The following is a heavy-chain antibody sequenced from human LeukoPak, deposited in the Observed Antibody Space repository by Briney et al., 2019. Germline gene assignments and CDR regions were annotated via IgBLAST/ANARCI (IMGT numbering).Heavy chain of an antibody. J-gene: IGHJ3*02. CDR2: IYTSGST. V-gene: IGHV4-4*07. CDR3: ARVVVSWQQLVLDAFDI. CDR1: GGSISSYY. D-gene: IGHD6-13*01. Sequence: PSGTLSLTCTVSGGSISSYYWSWIRQPAGKGLEWIGRIYTSGSTNYNPSLKSRVTMSVDTSKNQFSLKLSSVTAADTAVYYCARVVVSWQQLVLDAFDIWGQGTMVTVSS.